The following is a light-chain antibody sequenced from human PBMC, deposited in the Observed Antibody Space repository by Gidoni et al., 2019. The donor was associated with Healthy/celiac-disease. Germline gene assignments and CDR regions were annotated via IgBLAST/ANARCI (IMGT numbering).Light chain of an antibody. V-gene: IGKV3-20*01. CDR3: QQYGSSPRD. CDR2: GAS. CDR1: QSVSSSY. Sequence: EIVFTQSPGTLSLSPGERATLSCRASQSVSSSYLAWYQQKPGQAPRLRIYGASSRATGIPDRFSGSGSGIDFTLTISRLEPEDFAVYYCQQYGSSPRDFGGGTKVEIK. J-gene: IGKJ4*01.